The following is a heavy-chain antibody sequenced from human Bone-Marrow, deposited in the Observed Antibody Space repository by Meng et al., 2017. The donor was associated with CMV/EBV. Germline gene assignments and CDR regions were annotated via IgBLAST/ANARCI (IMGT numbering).Heavy chain of an antibody. Sequence: GSLRLSCTVSAGSISSYYWSWIRQPPGNGLEWIGYLYYSGSTNYNPSLKSRVTISVDTSKNQFSLKLTSVTAADTAVYYCARALYYYDSSGYYSGYFAYWGQGKLVTVAS. CDR1: AGSISSYY. CDR2: LYYSGST. D-gene: IGHD3-22*01. V-gene: IGHV4-59*01. J-gene: IGHJ4*02. CDR3: ARALYYYDSSGYYSGYFAY.